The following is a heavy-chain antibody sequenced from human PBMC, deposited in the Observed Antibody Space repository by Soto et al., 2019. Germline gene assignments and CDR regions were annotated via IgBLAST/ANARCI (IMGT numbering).Heavy chain of an antibody. Sequence: QVQLVESGGGVVQPGRSLRLSCAASGFTFSNYGMHWVRQAPGKGLEWVAVIWYDGSGAKYAQKFQGRVTITADKSTSTAYMELSSLRSEDTAVYYCARSYYDSSGYYSVGAHDAFDIWGQGTMVTVSS. D-gene: IGHD3-22*01. J-gene: IGHJ3*02. V-gene: IGHV3-30*19. CDR3: ARSYYDSSGYYSVGAHDAFDI. CDR2: IWYDGSGA. CDR1: GFTFSNYG.